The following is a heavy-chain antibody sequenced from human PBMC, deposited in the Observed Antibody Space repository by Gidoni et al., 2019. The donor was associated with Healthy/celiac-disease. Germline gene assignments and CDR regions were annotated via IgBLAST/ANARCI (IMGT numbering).Heavy chain of an antibody. V-gene: IGHV5-10-1*03. Sequence: EVQLVQSGAEVKKPGESLGISCKGSGYSFTSSWIIWVRQMPGNGLEWMGRIDPMYSYTNYSPPFQGHVTISAYKSISTAYLQWSSLKASDTAMYYCARGGYCSSTSCYSYYYYMDVWGKVTTVTVSS. J-gene: IGHJ6*03. D-gene: IGHD2-2*02. CDR2: IDPMYSYT. CDR1: GYSFTSSW. CDR3: ARGGYCSSTSCYSYYYYMDV.